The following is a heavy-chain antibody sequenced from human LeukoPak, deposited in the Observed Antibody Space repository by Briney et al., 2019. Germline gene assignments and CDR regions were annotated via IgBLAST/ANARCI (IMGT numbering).Heavy chain of an antibody. CDR2: ISAGSSNT. Sequence: GGSLRLSCSASGFIFASYGMNWVRQAPGKGLQWVSYISAGSSNTFYADSVKGRFTISRDDADNSLHLQMNSLSAGDTAVYYCARDAVQAGTPFYFDFWGQGALVTVSS. CDR1: GFIFASYG. V-gene: IGHV3-48*01. CDR3: ARDAVQAGTPFYFDF. J-gene: IGHJ4*02. D-gene: IGHD2-15*01.